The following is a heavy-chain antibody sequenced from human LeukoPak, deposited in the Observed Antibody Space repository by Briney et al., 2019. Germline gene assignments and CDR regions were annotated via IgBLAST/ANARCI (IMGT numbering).Heavy chain of an antibody. V-gene: IGHV4-39*01. CDR3: ARYYYYDSSGYYDLGFQH. J-gene: IGHJ1*01. CDR2: IYYSGST. D-gene: IGHD3-22*01. Sequence: PSETLSLTCTVSGGSISSSSYYWGWIRQPPGKGLEWIGSIYYSGSTYYNPSLKSRVTISVDTSKNQFSLKLSSVTAADTAVYYCARYYYYDSSGYYDLGFQHWGQDTLVTVSS. CDR1: GGSISSSSYY.